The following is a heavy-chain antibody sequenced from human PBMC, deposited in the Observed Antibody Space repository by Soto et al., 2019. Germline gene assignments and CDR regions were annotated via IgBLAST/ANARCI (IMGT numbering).Heavy chain of an antibody. Sequence: QVQLVESGGGVVQPGRSLRLSCAASGFTFSGYGMHWGRQAPGKGLEWVAVIWYDGSSKDYADSVKGRFTISRDNSKNTLYLQMNSLRGEDTAVYYCARDNRYYGSGRIDYWGQGTLVTVSS. V-gene: IGHV3-33*01. CDR3: ARDNRYYGSGRIDY. CDR1: GFTFSGYG. D-gene: IGHD3-10*01. J-gene: IGHJ4*02. CDR2: IWYDGSSK.